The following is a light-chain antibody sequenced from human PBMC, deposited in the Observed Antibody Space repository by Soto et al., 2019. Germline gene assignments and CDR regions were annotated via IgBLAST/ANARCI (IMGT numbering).Light chain of an antibody. CDR1: SANIGAGYD. CDR3: QSYDSSLSGSVV. Sequence: QAVVTQPPSVSGAPGQRVTISCTGSSANIGAGYDVHWYQQLPGTAPKLLIYGNNNRPSGVPDRFSGSKSGTSASLAITGLQAEDEADYYCQSYDSSLSGSVVFGGGTQLTVL. V-gene: IGLV1-40*01. J-gene: IGLJ2*01. CDR2: GNN.